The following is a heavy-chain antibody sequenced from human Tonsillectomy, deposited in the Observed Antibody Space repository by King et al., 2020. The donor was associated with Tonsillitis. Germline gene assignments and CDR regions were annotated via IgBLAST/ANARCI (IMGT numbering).Heavy chain of an antibody. CDR1: GFTFSSFW. Sequence: VQLVESGGGLVQPGGSLRLSCAASGFTFSSFWMGWVGQGPGKGRAWVAIIKQDGSEKLYVDSVKGRFTISRDNAKNSLYLQMNSLRAEDTAVYYCASGSGWVFDYWGQGTLVTVSS. V-gene: IGHV3-7*01. J-gene: IGHJ4*02. D-gene: IGHD6-25*01. CDR2: IKQDGSEK. CDR3: ASGSGWVFDY.